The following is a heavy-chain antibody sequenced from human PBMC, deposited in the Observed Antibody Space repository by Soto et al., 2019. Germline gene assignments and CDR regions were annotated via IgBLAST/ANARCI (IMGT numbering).Heavy chain of an antibody. J-gene: IGHJ6*02. D-gene: IGHD6-6*01. CDR2: IIPIFGTA. CDR1: GGTFSSYA. Sequence: QVQLVQSGAEVKKPGSSVKVSCKASGGTFSSYAISWVRQAPGQGLEWMGGIIPIFGTANYAQKFQGRVTITADESTSTAYMELSSLRSEDTAVYYCARDQRSIAARPRTYGMDVWGQGTTVTVSS. CDR3: ARDQRSIAARPRTYGMDV. V-gene: IGHV1-69*01.